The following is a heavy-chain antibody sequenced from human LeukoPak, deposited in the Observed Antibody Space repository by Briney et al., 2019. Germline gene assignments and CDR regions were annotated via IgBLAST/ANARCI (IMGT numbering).Heavy chain of an antibody. CDR1: GLSFSSYA. Sequence: GGSLRLSCAASGLSFSSYAMHWVRQAPGKGLEWVAVISYDGTEKYYGDSVKGRFTISRDNSKNTLYLQMNSLRAEDTALYYCARDGHGVPLDYWGQGTLVTVSS. V-gene: IGHV3-30-3*01. CDR3: ARDGHGVPLDY. J-gene: IGHJ4*02. CDR2: ISYDGTEK. D-gene: IGHD4-17*01.